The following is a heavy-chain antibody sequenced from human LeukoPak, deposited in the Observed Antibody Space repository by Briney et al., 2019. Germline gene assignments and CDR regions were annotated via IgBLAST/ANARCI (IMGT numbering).Heavy chain of an antibody. CDR2: IRSEPYGGTT. D-gene: IGHD5-12*01. CDR1: GFTFSDYY. CDR3: TRVLVATIGGNYYYYGMDV. J-gene: IGHJ6*02. V-gene: IGHV3-49*04. Sequence: PGGSLRLSCAASGFTFSDYYMSWVRQAPGKGLQWVGFIRSEPYGGTTEYAASVKGRFTISRDDSKSIAYLQMNSLKTEDTAVYYCTRVLVATIGGNYYYYGMDVWGQGTTVTVSS.